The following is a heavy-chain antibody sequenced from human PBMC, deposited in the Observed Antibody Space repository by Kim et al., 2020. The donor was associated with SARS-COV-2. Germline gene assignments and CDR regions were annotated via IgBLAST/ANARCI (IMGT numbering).Heavy chain of an antibody. Sequence: YHPSLKSRLDISADTSKNQFFLKLTSVTAADTAVYFCARAVSAALLYYFDSWGQGVRVTVSS. J-gene: IGHJ4*02. CDR3: ARAVSAALLYYFDS. V-gene: IGHV4-31*02. D-gene: IGHD2-21*01.